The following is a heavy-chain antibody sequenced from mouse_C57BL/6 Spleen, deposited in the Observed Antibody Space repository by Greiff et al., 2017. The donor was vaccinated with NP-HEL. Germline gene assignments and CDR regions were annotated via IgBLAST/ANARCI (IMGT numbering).Heavy chain of an antibody. CDR1: GYSFTSYY. CDR2: IYPGSGNT. D-gene: IGHD1-1*01. CDR3: ARRANWYFDV. J-gene: IGHJ1*03. V-gene: IGHV1-66*01. Sequence: QVQLQQSGPELVKPGASVKISCKASGYSFTSYYIHWVKQRPGQGLEWIGWIYPGSGNTKYNEKFKGKATLTADTFSSTAYMQLSSLTSEDSAVYYCARRANWYFDVWGTGTTVTVSS.